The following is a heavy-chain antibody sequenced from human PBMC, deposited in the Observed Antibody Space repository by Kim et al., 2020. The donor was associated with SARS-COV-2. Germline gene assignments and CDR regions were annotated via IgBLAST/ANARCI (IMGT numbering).Heavy chain of an antibody. Sequence: GGSLRLSCAASGFTFSSFWMSWVRQAPGKGLEWVANIKADGSEKYSVDSVKGRFTISRDNAKNSLYLQMNSLRVEDTAVYYCARGRGLGAWGQGSTVTVSS. CDR1: GFTFSSFW. J-gene: IGHJ6*02. CDR2: IKADGSEK. CDR3: ARGRGLGA. V-gene: IGHV3-7*01.